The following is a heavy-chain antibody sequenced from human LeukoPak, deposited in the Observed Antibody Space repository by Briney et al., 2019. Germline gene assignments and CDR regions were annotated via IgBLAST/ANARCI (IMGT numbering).Heavy chain of an antibody. V-gene: IGHV4-39*01. CDR2: IYYTGTT. CDR1: GGSISSSNYY. D-gene: IGHD4-23*01. CDR3: ARTVGTHRFDY. Sequence: ASGTLSLTCTVSGGSISSSNYYWGWIRQPPGERLEWIGTIYYTGTTYYNPSLQSRVIISVDTSKNQFSLNLSSVTAPDTALYYCARTVGTHRFDYWGQGILVTVSS. J-gene: IGHJ4*02.